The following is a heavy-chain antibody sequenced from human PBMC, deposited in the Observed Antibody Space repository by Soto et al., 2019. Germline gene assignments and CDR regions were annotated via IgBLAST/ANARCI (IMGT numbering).Heavy chain of an antibody. CDR1: GFTFSGYW. CDR3: VRGPLDSSASP. CDR2: IKHDGSEN. Sequence: QTXGSLILSCVASGFTFSGYWMSWVRQAPGKGLEWVATIKHDGSENHCVDSVKGRFTISRDNARNSLYLQMNRLRAEDTAVFFCVRGPLDSSASPWGQGTLVTVSS. V-gene: IGHV3-7*01. D-gene: IGHD3-22*01. J-gene: IGHJ1*01.